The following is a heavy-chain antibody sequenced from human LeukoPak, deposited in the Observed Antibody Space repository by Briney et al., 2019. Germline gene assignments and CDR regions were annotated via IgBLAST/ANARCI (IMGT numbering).Heavy chain of an antibody. CDR1: GFTFSDYY. J-gene: IGHJ4*02. Sequence: PGGPLRLSCAASGFTFSDYYMSWIRQAPGKGLEWVSYISSSGSTIYYADSVKGRFTISRDNAKNSLYLQMNSLRAEDTAVYYCAKEGEGYCSSTSCYYFDYWGQGTLVTVSS. CDR2: ISSSGSTI. D-gene: IGHD2-2*01. CDR3: AKEGEGYCSSTSCYYFDY. V-gene: IGHV3-11*04.